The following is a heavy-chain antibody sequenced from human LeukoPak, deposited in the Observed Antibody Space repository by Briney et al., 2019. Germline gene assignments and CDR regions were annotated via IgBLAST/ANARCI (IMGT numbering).Heavy chain of an antibody. V-gene: IGHV3-23*01. J-gene: IGHJ4*02. CDR2: ISGSGGST. CDR3: AKSRGDYGDFLDY. D-gene: IGHD4-17*01. CDR1: GFTFSSYA. Sequence: PGGSLRLSCAASGFTFSSYAMSWVRQAPGKGLEGVSAISGSGGSTYYADSVKGRFTISRDNSKNTLYLQMNSLRAEDTAVYYCAKSRGDYGDFLDYWGQGTLVTVSS.